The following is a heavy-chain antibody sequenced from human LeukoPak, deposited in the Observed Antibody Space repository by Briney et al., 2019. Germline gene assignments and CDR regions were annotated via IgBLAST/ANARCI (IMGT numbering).Heavy chain of an antibody. D-gene: IGHD3-10*01. V-gene: IGHV5-51*01. CDR1: GYSFTSYW. J-gene: IGHJ6*03. Sequence: GESLKISCKGSGYSFTSYWIGWVRQMPGKGLEWMGIIYPGDSDTRYSPSFQGQVTISADKSISTAYLQWSSLKASDTAMYYCARAPMVRNCYYYMDVWGKGTTVTVSS. CDR2: IYPGDSDT. CDR3: ARAPMVRNCYYYMDV.